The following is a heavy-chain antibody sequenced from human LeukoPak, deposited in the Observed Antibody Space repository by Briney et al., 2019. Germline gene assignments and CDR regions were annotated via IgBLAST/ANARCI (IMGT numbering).Heavy chain of an antibody. D-gene: IGHD3-3*01. CDR2: ITLNGGST. CDR3: AREQLWSGYSYYLDY. Sequence: GGSLRLSCAASGFTFSTYAMHWVRQAPGKGLEYVSSITLNGGSTYYADSVKGRFTISRDNPKNTLYLQMGSLRPEDTAVYYCAREQLWSGYSYYLDYWGQGTLVTVSS. CDR1: GFTFSTYA. V-gene: IGHV3-64*02. J-gene: IGHJ4*02.